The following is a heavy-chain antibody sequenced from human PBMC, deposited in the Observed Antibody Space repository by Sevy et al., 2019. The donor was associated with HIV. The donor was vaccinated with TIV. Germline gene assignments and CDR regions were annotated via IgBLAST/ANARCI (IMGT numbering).Heavy chain of an antibody. CDR3: ARDPTDYPSYYYLYGLDA. Sequence: GGSLRLSCAASGFPFGSYYMHWVRHAAGKGLEWVAAISYDGDNKLYADSVKGRFTISRDNSKRTLYLVMNSLRTEDTAVYFCARDPTDYPSYYYLYGLDAWGQGTTVTVSS. CDR2: ISYDGDNK. D-gene: IGHD4-17*01. V-gene: IGHV3-30*04. CDR1: GFPFGSYY. J-gene: IGHJ6*02.